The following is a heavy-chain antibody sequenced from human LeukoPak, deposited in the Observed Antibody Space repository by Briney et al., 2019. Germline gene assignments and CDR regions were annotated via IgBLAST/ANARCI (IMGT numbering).Heavy chain of an antibody. J-gene: IGHJ6*03. CDR2: IIPILGIA. V-gene: IGHV1-69*04. CDR3: ARERGSGWTGYYYYMDV. D-gene: IGHD6-19*01. Sequence: SVEVSCKASGGTFSSYAISWVRQAPGQGLEWMGRIIPILGIANYAQKFQGRVTITADKSTSTAYMELSSLRSEDTAVYYCARERGSGWTGYYYYMDVWGKGTTVTVSS. CDR1: GGTFSSYA.